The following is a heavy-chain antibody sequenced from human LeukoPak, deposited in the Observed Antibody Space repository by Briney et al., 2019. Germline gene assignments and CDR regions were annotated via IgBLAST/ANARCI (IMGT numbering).Heavy chain of an antibody. D-gene: IGHD3-3*01. V-gene: IGHV3-66*01. CDR2: IYSGGGT. Sequence: GGSLRLSCAASGFTVSSNYMSWVRQAPGRGLEWVSVIYSGGGTHYADSVKGRFTISRDSSKNTLYLQMNSLRAEDTAVYYCASLDFWSGYFDSWGQGTLVTVSS. CDR1: GFTVSSNY. J-gene: IGHJ4*02. CDR3: ASLDFWSGYFDS.